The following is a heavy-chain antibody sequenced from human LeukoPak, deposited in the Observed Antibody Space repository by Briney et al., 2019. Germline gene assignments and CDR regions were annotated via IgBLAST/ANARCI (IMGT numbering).Heavy chain of an antibody. Sequence: ASVKVSCKASGYTFTSYGISWVRQAPGQGLEWMGWISAYNGNTNYAQKLQGRVTMTTDTSTSTAYMELRSLRSDDTAVYYCARDTDTFSSSWPPDYWGQGTLVTVSS. CDR2: ISAYNGNT. CDR3: ARDTDTFSSSWPPDY. D-gene: IGHD6-13*01. V-gene: IGHV1-18*01. J-gene: IGHJ4*02. CDR1: GYTFTSYG.